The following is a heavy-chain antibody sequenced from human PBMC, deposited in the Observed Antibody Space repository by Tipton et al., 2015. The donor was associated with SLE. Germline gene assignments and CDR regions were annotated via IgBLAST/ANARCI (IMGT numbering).Heavy chain of an antibody. V-gene: IGHV4-61*02. J-gene: IGHJ5*02. D-gene: IGHD5-12*01. CDR2: MSPSGNA. Sequence: TLSLTCNVSGGSISSGSHYWSWIRQPAGKELEWIGRMSPSGNAFYSPSLKSRVTISVDTSRNEVSLQLTSVTAADTAVYYCANDYGGSRGYDNCFDPWGQGILVTVSS. CDR1: GGSISSGSHY. CDR3: ANDYGGSRGYDNCFDP.